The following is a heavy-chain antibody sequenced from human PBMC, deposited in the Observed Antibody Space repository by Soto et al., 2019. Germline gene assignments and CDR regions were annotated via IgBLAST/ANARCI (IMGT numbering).Heavy chain of an antibody. D-gene: IGHD6-13*01. CDR1: GFTFSSYA. Sequence: EVQLLESGGGLVQPGGSLRLSCAASGFTFSSYAMSWVRQAPGKGLEWVSAISGSGGSTYYADSVKGRFTISRDNSKNTLYLQMNSLRAEDTAVYYCAKCGQQLLRGYYYYYYMDVWGKGTTVTVSS. CDR3: AKCGQQLLRGYYYYYYMDV. J-gene: IGHJ6*03. V-gene: IGHV3-23*01. CDR2: ISGSGGST.